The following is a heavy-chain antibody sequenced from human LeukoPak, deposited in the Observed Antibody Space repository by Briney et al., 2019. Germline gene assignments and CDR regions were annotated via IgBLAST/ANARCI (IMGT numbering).Heavy chain of an antibody. CDR2: ISSSSSSYI. Sequence: PGGSLRLSCAASGFTFSSYSMNWVRQAPGKGLEWDSSISSSSSSYIYYADSVKGRFTISRDNAKNSLYLQMNSLRAEDTAVYYCARDGRGTYCGGDCYSRWGQGTLVTVSS. CDR1: GFTFSSYS. D-gene: IGHD2-21*02. V-gene: IGHV3-21*01. J-gene: IGHJ4*02. CDR3: ARDGRGTYCGGDCYSR.